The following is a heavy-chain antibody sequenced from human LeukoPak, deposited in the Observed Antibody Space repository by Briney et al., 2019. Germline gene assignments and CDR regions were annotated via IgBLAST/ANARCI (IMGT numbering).Heavy chain of an antibody. J-gene: IGHJ4*02. CDR3: ARDLCASGSASFDY. V-gene: IGHV3-30-3*01. CDR2: VSYDGSSK. D-gene: IGHD3-10*01. Sequence: GGSPRLSCAASGFTFSSYAMHWVRQAPGKGLEWVAVVSYDGSSKYYADSVKGRFTISRDNSKNTLYLQMNSLRAEDTAVYFCARDLCASGSASFDYWGQGTLVTVSS. CDR1: GFTFSSYA.